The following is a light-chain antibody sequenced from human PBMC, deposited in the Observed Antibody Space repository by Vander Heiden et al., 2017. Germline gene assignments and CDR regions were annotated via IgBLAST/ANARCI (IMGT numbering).Light chain of an antibody. CDR1: QSVSSN. J-gene: IGKJ2*01. Sequence: EIVMTQSPATLSVSPGERATLSCRASQSVSSNLAWYQQKPGQAPRLLIYGASTRDTGIPARFSGSGYGTEFTLTISSLQSEDFAVYYCQQYKNWPPYTFGQGTKLEIK. V-gene: IGKV3-15*01. CDR3: QQYKNWPPYT. CDR2: GAS.